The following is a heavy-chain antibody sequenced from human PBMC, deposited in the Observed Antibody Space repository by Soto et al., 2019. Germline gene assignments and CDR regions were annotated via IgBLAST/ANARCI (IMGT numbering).Heavy chain of an antibody. V-gene: IGHV4-59*01. D-gene: IGHD5-12*01. J-gene: IGHJ4*02. CDR1: GGSISSYY. CDR2: IYYSGST. CDR3: ARYSGYDYYFAY. Sequence: PSETLSLTCTVSGGSISSYYWSWIRQPPGKGLEWIGYIYYSGSTNYNPSLKSRVTISVDTSKNQFSLKLSSVTAADTAVYYCARYSGYDYYFAYWGQGTLVTVSA.